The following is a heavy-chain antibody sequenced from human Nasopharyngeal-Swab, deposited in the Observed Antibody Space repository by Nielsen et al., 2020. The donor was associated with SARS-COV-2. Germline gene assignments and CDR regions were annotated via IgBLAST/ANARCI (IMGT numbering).Heavy chain of an antibody. J-gene: IGHJ4*02. Sequence: WIRQPPGKGLEWVSSISGSGGNEYYAESVKDRFTISRDNSKNTLYLQMSSLRAEDTAIYYCAKDRDDYGDYWGSETFHFDHWGQGTLVTVSS. CDR2: ISGSGGNE. CDR3: AKDRDDYGDYWGSETFHFDH. V-gene: IGHV3-23*01. D-gene: IGHD4-17*01.